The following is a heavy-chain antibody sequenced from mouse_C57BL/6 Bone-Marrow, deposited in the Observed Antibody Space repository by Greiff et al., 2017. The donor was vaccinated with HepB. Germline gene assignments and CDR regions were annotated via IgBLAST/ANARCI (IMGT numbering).Heavy chain of an antibody. CDR1: GFTFSSYA. CDR2: ISDGGSYT. V-gene: IGHV5-4*01. D-gene: IGHD2-12*01. Sequence: EVHLVESGGDLVKPGGSLKLSCAASGFTFSSYAMSWVRQTPEKRLEWVATISDGGSYTYYPDNVKGRFTITRDNAKNNLYLQMSHLKSEDTAMYFCAREYYSLLAWFAYWGQGTLVTVSA. J-gene: IGHJ3*01. CDR3: AREYYSLLAWFAY.